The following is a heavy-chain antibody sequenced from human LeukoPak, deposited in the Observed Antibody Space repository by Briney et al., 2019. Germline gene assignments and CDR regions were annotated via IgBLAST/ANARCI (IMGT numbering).Heavy chain of an antibody. J-gene: IGHJ6*03. Sequence: SETLSLTCTVSGGSISSYYWSWIRQPAGKGLEWIGRIDTSGNTNYNPSLKSRVTISVDTSKNQFSLKLSSVTAADTAVYYCARDVNWNDDYYYYMDVWGKGTTVTVSS. CDR2: IDTSGNT. V-gene: IGHV4-4*07. D-gene: IGHD1-1*01. CDR1: GGSISSYY. CDR3: ARDVNWNDDYYYYMDV.